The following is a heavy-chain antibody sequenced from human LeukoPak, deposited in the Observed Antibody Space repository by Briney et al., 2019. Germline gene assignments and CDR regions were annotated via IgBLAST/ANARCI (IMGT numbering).Heavy chain of an antibody. CDR2: IYSGGTT. Sequence: GGSLRLSCAASGFTVSSNYINWVRQAPGKGLEWVSLIYSGGTTYYADSVKGRFTISRDDSKNTVHLQMNNLRAEDTAMYFCARRLYIVRGAFDIWGQGTMVTVSS. CDR1: GFTVSSNY. V-gene: IGHV3-53*01. D-gene: IGHD2/OR15-2a*01. J-gene: IGHJ3*02. CDR3: ARRLYIVRGAFDI.